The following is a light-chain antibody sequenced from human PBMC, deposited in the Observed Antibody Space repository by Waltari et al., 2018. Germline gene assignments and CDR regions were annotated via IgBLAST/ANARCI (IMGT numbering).Light chain of an antibody. CDR3: QQRSNWPPIT. CDR2: DAS. CDR1: QSVSSY. V-gene: IGKV3-11*01. Sequence: EFGLTQYPATLSLSPGARAPLSCRASQSVSSYLAWYQQKPGQAPRLLIYDASNRATGIPARFSGSGSGTDFTLTISSLEPEDFAVYYCQQRSNWPPITFGQGTRLEIK. J-gene: IGKJ5*01.